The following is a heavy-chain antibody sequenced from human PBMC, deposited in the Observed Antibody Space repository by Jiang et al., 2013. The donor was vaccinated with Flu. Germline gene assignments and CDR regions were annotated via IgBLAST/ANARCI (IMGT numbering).Heavy chain of an antibody. D-gene: IGHD3-16*02. V-gene: IGHV1-69*01. CDR1: GSTVSSFT. CDR2: IVPIFGTT. J-gene: IGHJ3*02. CDR3: ARSVTRADAFNI. Sequence: GAEVKKPGSSVKVSCKASGSTVSSFTITWVRQAPGQGLEWVGVIVPIFGTTKYAQRFQGRVTITADESTGTAYMELSSLRPEDTAVYYCARSVTRADAFNIWGQGTMITVSS.